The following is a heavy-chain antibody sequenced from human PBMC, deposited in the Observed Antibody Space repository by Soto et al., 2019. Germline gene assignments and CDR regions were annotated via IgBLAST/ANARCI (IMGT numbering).Heavy chain of an antibody. V-gene: IGHV5-51*01. CDR3: ASQDTGMVTPI. J-gene: IGHJ3*02. CDR1: GYSCTSYW. D-gene: IGHD5-18*01. Sequence: PGESMKICCKGSGYSCTSYWIGRVRQMTGKGLEWMRIIYPGDSDTRYSPSFQGQVTISADKSISTAYLQWSSLKASDTAKYYCASQDTGMVTPIWGQGTMVTVSS. CDR2: IYPGDSDT.